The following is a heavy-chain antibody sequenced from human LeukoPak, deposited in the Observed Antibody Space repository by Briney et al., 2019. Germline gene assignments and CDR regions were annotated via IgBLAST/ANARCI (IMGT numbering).Heavy chain of an antibody. V-gene: IGHV1-46*01. CDR2: INPSGGGT. CDR3: ARGGFYDTSGPTWDWFDP. D-gene: IGHD3-22*01. Sequence: VASVKVSCKASGYTFTSYYMHWVRQAPGQGLEWMGIINPSGGGTTYAQKFQGRVTMTRDTSTSTVYMELSSLRSEDTAVYYCARGGFYDTSGPTWDWFDPWGHGTLVTVSS. J-gene: IGHJ5*02. CDR1: GYTFTSYY.